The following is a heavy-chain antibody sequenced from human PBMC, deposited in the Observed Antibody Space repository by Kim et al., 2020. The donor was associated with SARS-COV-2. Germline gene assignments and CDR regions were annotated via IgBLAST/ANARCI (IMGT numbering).Heavy chain of an antibody. Sequence: SETLSLTCAVYGGSFSDHHWNWIRQPPGRRLEWLGEITHSGTTNLNSALKSRVTISVDASKSQFTLKLRAVSDADTGVYYCARRHATLDLDRWSQGTKVIVSS. V-gene: IGHV4-34*01. D-gene: IGHD1-1*01. CDR2: ITHSGTT. CDR3: ARRHATLDLDR. J-gene: IGHJ3*01. CDR1: GGSFSDHH.